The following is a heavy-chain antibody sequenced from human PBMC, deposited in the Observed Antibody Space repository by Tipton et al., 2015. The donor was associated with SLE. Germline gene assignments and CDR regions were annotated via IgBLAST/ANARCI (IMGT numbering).Heavy chain of an antibody. D-gene: IGHD2-2*01. J-gene: IGHJ3*02. CDR3: ARDGIVVVPAASDAFDI. CDR2: INSDGSST. CDR1: GFTFSSYW. Sequence: SLRLSCAASGFTFSSYWMHWVRQAPGKGLVWVSRINSDGSSTSYADSVKGRFTISRDNAKNTLYLQMNSLRAEDTAVYYCARDGIVVVPAASDAFDIWGQGTMVTVSS. V-gene: IGHV3-74*01.